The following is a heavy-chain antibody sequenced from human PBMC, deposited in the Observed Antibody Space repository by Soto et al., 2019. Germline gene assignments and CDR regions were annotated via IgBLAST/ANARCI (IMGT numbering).Heavy chain of an antibody. J-gene: IGHJ4*01. Sequence: RIRQTTGKGLEWIGEINHSGSTNYNPSLKSRVTISVDTSKNQFSLKLSSVTAADTAVYYCARGMSISGVVKWGHGTLVTVSS. D-gene: IGHD3-3*01. CDR3: ARGMSISGVVK. CDR2: INHSGST. V-gene: IGHV4-34*01.